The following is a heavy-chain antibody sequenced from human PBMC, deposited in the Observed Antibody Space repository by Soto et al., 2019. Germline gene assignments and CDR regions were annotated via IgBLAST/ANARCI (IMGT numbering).Heavy chain of an antibody. Sequence: QVQLQESGPGLVKPSQTLSLTCTVSGGSISSGGYYWSWIRQHPGKGLEWIGYIYYSGSTYYNPSLKSRVTISVDPSKNQYSLKLSSVTAADTAVYYCAREEYSKAYYYYGMDVWGQGTTVTVSS. D-gene: IGHD4-4*01. CDR3: AREEYSKAYYYYGMDV. CDR2: IYYSGST. J-gene: IGHJ6*02. CDR1: GGSISSGGYY. V-gene: IGHV4-31*03.